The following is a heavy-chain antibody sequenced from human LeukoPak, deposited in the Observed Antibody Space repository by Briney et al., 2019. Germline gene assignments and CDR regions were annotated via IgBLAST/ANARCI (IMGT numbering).Heavy chain of an antibody. CDR3: ATNIPYYDFWSGTKDAFDI. CDR2: INHSGST. J-gene: IGHJ3*02. V-gene: IGHV4-34*01. Sequence: SETLSLTCAVYGGSFSGYYWSWIRQPPGKGLEWIGEINHSGSTNYNPSLKSRVTISVDTSKNQFSLNLSSVTAADTAVYYCATNIPYYDFWSGTKDAFDIWGQGTMVTVSS. D-gene: IGHD3-3*01. CDR1: GGSFSGYY.